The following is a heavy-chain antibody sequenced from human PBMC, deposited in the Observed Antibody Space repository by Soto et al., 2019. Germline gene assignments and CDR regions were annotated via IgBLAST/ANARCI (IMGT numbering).Heavy chain of an antibody. CDR2: IHSSGTF. D-gene: IGHD5-12*01. J-gene: IGHJ6*02. CDR3: ARDNIVSKGYGMDV. V-gene: IGHV4-4*07. CDR1: GASISNAY. Sequence: KPSETLSLTCTVSGASISNAYWSWIRQAAGKRLEWIGRIHSSGTFNYNPSLKSRVSISRDTSKNQISLKLSSVTAADTAVYYCARDNIVSKGYGMDVWGQGTTVTVSS.